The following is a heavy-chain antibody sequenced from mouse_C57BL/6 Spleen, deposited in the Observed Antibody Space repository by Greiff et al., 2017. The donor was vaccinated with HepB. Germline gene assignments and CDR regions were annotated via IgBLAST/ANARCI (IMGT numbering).Heavy chain of an antibody. V-gene: IGHV1-18*01. CDR3: ARVYGSSLYYAMDY. D-gene: IGHD1-1*01. CDR2: INPNNGGT. CDR1: GYTFTDYN. J-gene: IGHJ4*01. Sequence: EVKLQQSGPELVKPGASVKIPCKASGYTFTDYNMDWVKQSHGKSLEWIGDINPNNGGTIYNQKFKGKATLTVDKSSSTAYMELRSLTSEDTAVYYCARVYGSSLYYAMDYWGQGTSVTVSS.